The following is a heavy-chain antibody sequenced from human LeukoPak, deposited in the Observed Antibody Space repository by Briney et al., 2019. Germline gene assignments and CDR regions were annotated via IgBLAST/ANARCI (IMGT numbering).Heavy chain of an antibody. D-gene: IGHD5-12*01. CDR1: GYTFTGYY. V-gene: IGHV1-2*02. CDR3: ARTGYSGYDPAIDY. Sequence: ASVKDSCKASGYTFTGYYMHWVRQAPGQGLEWMGWINPNSGGTTYAQKFQGRVTMTRDTSISTAYMELSRLRSDDTAVYYCARTGYSGYDPAIDYWGQGTLVTVSS. CDR2: INPNSGGT. J-gene: IGHJ4*02.